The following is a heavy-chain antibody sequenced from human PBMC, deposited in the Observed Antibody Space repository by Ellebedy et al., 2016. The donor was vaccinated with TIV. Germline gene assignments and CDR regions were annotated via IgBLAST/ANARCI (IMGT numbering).Heavy chain of an antibody. CDR3: ARSAFGSGTPPDY. CDR1: GYTFTSYD. J-gene: IGHJ4*02. Sequence: ASVKVSCXASGYTFTSYDINWVRQATGQGLEWMGWMNPNSGNTNYAQKLQGRVTMTTDTSTSTAYMELRSLRSDDTAVYYCARSAFGSGTPPDYWGQGTLVTVSS. CDR2: MNPNSGNT. D-gene: IGHD3-10*01. V-gene: IGHV1-18*01.